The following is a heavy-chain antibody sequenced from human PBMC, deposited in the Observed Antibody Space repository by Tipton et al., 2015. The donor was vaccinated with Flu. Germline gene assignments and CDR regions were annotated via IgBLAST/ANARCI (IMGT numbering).Heavy chain of an antibody. V-gene: IGHV4-59*01. CDR1: GGSISSYY. J-gene: IGHJ4*02. CDR3: AREQSSGYTTYYFDY. Sequence: TLSLTCTVSGGSISSYYWSWIRQPPGKGLEWIGYIYYSGSTNYNPPLKSRVTISVDTSKNQFSLKLSSVTAADTAVYYCAREQSSGYTTYYFDYWGQGTLVTVSS. D-gene: IGHD3-22*01. CDR2: IYYSGST.